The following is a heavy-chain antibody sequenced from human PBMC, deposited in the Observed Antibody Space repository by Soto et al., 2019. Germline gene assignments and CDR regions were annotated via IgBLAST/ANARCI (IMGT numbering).Heavy chain of an antibody. CDR3: VRSGDNYNLLDY. D-gene: IGHD1-1*01. CDR1: GFTFSDHY. Sequence: GGSLRLSCAASGFTFSDHYMSWIRQAPGKGLEWIGYSSNSGSFTRYADSVKGRFSISRDNAKNSLYLQINSLRGDNTATYFCVRSGDNYNLLDYWGQGTPGTVSS. J-gene: IGHJ4*02. CDR2: SSNSGSFT. V-gene: IGHV3-11*06.